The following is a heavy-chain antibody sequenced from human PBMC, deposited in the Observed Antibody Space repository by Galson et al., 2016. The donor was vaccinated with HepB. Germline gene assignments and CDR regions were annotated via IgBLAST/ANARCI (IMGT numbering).Heavy chain of an antibody. CDR1: ALTFRSSA. J-gene: IGHJ4*02. CDR2: ISASGNSA. V-gene: IGHV3-23*01. D-gene: IGHD5-24*01. Sequence: SLRLSCAASALTFRSSAMSWVRQAPGKGLEWVSFISASGNSAYYADSVKGRFTISRDNSKNTLYLQMSSLRAEDTAIYYCAKWMRRDGYNFDNWGQGTRVTVSS. CDR3: AKWMRRDGYNFDN.